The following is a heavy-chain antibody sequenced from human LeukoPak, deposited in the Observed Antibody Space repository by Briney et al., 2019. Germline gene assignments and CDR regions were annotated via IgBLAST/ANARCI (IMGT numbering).Heavy chain of an antibody. D-gene: IGHD5-18*01. J-gene: IGHJ6*04. CDR2: LSLSGST. CDR3: TRGPPSRGFTYGPPRDGIDV. CDR1: GGSFSDYY. V-gene: IGHV4-34*01. Sequence: SETLSLTCAVYGGSFSDYYWSRIRQPPGKGLEWIGELSLSGSTNYNPSLKSRVTISADTSKNQLSLKVNSVIAADTAVYYCTRGPPSRGFTYGPPRDGIDVWAKGTTVIVS.